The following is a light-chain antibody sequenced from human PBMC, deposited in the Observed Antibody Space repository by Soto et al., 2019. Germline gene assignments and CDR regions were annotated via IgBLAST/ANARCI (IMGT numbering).Light chain of an antibody. V-gene: IGLV1-40*01. CDR3: RSHDSSLNSWV. CDR1: SSNIGAGYD. Sequence: QSVLTQPPSMSGAPGQRVTISCTGSSSNIGAGYDVHWYQHLPGTAPKLLIYGNTNRPSGVPDRFSGSKSGTSASLAITGLQAEDEADYYCRSHDSSLNSWVFGGGTKLTFL. CDR2: GNT. J-gene: IGLJ3*02.